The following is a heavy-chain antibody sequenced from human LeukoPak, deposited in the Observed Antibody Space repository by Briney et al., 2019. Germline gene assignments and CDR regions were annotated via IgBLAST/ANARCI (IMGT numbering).Heavy chain of an antibody. CDR1: GYSFTSYW. Sequence: GESLKISCKTSGYSFTSYWIGWVRQMPVKGLEWMGIIYPDDFDTRYSPSFQGQVTISADRSINTAYLQWNSLKASDTAMYYCARGGTTTRTFDYWGQGTLVTVSS. CDR2: IYPDDFDT. J-gene: IGHJ4*02. V-gene: IGHV5-51*01. D-gene: IGHD1-7*01. CDR3: ARGGTTTRTFDY.